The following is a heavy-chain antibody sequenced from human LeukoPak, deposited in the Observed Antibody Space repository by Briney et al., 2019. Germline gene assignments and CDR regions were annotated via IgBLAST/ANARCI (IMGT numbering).Heavy chain of an antibody. J-gene: IGHJ4*02. V-gene: IGHV3-23*01. CDR3: ARDPNYDFWSGLDY. CDR1: GFTFSHYG. CDR2: FNGRGDST. Sequence: GGSLRLSCEVSGFTFSHYGMSWVRQAPGKGPEWVAGFNGRGDSTYYAESVRGRFTISRDNSKNTLYLQMNSLRAEDTAVYYCARDPNYDFWSGLDYWGQGTLVTVFS. D-gene: IGHD3-3*01.